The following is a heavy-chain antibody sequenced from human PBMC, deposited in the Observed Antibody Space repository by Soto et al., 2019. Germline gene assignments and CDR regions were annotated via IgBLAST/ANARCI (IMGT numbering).Heavy chain of an antibody. V-gene: IGHV3-74*01. Sequence: EVQLVESGGGLVQPGGSLRLSCAASGFTFSSYWMYWVRQAPGKGLVCVSRTNSDGSDTSYADSVKGRFTISRDNAKNTLYLQMNSLRAEDTAVHYCARDRGWSLFDYWGQGTLVTVSS. CDR2: TNSDGSDT. D-gene: IGHD6-19*01. J-gene: IGHJ4*02. CDR1: GFTFSSYW. CDR3: ARDRGWSLFDY.